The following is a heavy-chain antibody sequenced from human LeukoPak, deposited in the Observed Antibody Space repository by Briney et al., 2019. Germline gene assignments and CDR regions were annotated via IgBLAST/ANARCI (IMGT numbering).Heavy chain of an antibody. J-gene: IGHJ5*02. Sequence: ASVKVSCKTSGTRDDINWVRQAAGQGLEWVGWMNPNDDTGYAQKFQGRVTFTRNTSLRTVYMELRSLTFEDMAVYYCAKYERRGFDPWGQGTLVTVSS. V-gene: IGHV1-8*01. CDR1: GTRDD. CDR3: AKYERRGFDP. D-gene: IGHD2-8*01. CDR2: MNPNDDT.